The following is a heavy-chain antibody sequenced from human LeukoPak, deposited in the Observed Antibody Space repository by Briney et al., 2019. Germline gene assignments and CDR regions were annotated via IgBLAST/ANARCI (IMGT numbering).Heavy chain of an antibody. Sequence: ASVKVSCKASGYTFTSYGISWVRQAPGQGLEWMGWISAYNGNTNYAQKLQGRVTMTTDTSTSTAYMELRSLRSDDTAVYFCATGPINMVRGIIMDWGQGTLVTVSS. V-gene: IGHV1-18*01. CDR3: ATGPINMVRGIIMD. D-gene: IGHD3-10*01. J-gene: IGHJ4*02. CDR1: GYTFTSYG. CDR2: ISAYNGNT.